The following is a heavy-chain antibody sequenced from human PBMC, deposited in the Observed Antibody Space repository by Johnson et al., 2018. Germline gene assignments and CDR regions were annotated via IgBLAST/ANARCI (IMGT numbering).Heavy chain of an antibody. Sequence: QLVESGPEVKKPGTSVKVSCKASGFTFTSSAVQWVRQARGQRLEWIGWIVVGSGNTNYAQKLQERVTITRDMSTSKAYMELSSLRSEDTAVYYCVADVGLYYDRSGSPLAAFDIWGQGTMVTVSS. CDR3: VADVGLYYDRSGSPLAAFDI. CDR2: IVVGSGNT. D-gene: IGHD3-22*01. CDR1: GFTFTSSA. J-gene: IGHJ3*02. V-gene: IGHV1-58*01.